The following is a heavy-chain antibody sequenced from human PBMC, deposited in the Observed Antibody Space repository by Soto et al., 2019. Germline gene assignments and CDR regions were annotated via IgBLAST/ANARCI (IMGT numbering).Heavy chain of an antibody. J-gene: IGHJ1*01. V-gene: IGHV1-18*01. D-gene: IGHD6-13*01. CDR1: GYTFSNYG. CDR2: ISGYNGNT. CDR3: ARGGSSWSAEYYQH. Sequence: QVHLVQSGAEVKKTGASVKVSCKASGYTFSNYGISWVRQAPGQGPEWMGWISGYNGNTNYVQTLQGRVTMTTDTSTSTAYMELRSLRSDDTAVYYCARGGSSWSAEYYQHWGQGTLVIVSS.